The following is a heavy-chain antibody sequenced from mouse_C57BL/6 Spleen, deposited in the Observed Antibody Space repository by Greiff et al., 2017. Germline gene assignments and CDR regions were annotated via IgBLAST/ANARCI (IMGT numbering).Heavy chain of an antibody. Sequence: EVKLQESGGGLVQPKGSLKLSCAASGFSFNTYAMNWVRQAPGKGLEWVARIRSKSNNYATYYADSVKDRFTISRDDSESMLYLQRNNLKTEDAAMYYCGRQEYDGDFDYWGQGTSLTVSS. J-gene: IGHJ2*02. CDR3: GRQEYDGDFDY. CDR1: GFSFNTYA. CDR2: IRSKSNNYAT. D-gene: IGHD2-14*01. V-gene: IGHV10-1*01.